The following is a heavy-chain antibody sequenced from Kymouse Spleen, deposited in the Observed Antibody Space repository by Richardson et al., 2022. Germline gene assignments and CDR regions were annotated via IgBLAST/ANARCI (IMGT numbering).Heavy chain of an antibody. J-gene: IGHJ6*02. Sequence: QVQLVESGGGVVQPGRSLRLSCAASGFTFSSYGMHWVRQAPGKGLEWVAVIWYDGSNKYYADSVKGRFTISRDNSKNTLYLQMNSLRAEDTAVYYCARSYDILTGPLYYYYYGMDVWGQGTTVTVSS. CDR1: GFTFSSYG. CDR3: ARSYDILTGPLYYYYYGMDV. D-gene: IGHD3-9*01. V-gene: IGHV3-33*01. CDR2: IWYDGSNK.